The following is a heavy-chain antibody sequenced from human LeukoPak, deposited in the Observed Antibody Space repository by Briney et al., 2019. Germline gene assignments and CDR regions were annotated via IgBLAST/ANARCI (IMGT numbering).Heavy chain of an antibody. CDR1: GFRFTSYA. J-gene: IGHJ4*02. Sequence: GGSLRLSCGASGFRFTSYAMNWVRQAPGQGLEWVSSISSSTSNIFYADSVRGRFTISRDNARKSLSLQMNSLRDEDTAVYYCVRDYRYNYDYWGQGTLVTVSS. CDR2: ISSSTSNI. CDR3: VRDYRYNYDY. D-gene: IGHD1-1*01. V-gene: IGHV3-21*01.